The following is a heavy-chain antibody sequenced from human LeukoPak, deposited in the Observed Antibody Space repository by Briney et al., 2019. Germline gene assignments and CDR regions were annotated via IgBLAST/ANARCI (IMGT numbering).Heavy chain of an antibody. CDR3: SRYYFGSGSSRGMDV. J-gene: IGHJ6*02. CDR1: GFTFSSYA. Sequence: GGSLRLSCAASGFTFSSYAMSWVRQAPGKGLEWVGRTRNKANSYTTEYAASVKGRFTISRDDSKNSLYLQMNSLKTEDSAVYYCSRYYFGSGSSRGMDVWGQGTTVTVSS. CDR2: TRNKANSYTT. D-gene: IGHD3-10*01. V-gene: IGHV3-72*01.